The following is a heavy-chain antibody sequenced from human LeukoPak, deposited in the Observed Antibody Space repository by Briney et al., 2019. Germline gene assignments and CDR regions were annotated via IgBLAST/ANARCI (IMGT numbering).Heavy chain of an antibody. CDR3: ARGSGSGSYYKPDYFDY. D-gene: IGHD3-10*01. CDR2: INPNSGGT. CDR1: GYTFTGYY. V-gene: IGHV1-2*02. Sequence: ASVKVSCKASGYTFTGYYMHWVRQALGQGLEWMGWINPNSGGTNYAQKFQGRVTMTRDTSISTAYMELSRLRSDDTAVYYCARGSGSGSYYKPDYFDYWGQGTLVTVSS. J-gene: IGHJ4*02.